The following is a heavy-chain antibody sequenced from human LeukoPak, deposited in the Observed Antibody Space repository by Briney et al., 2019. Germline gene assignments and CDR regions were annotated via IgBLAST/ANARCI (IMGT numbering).Heavy chain of an antibody. CDR3: ARGYASGNFYY. J-gene: IGHJ4*02. CDR2: IKPRSGPT. D-gene: IGHD3-10*01. CDR1: GFIFNNAW. Sequence: GGSLRLSCATSGFIFNNAWMSWVRQAPGKGLEWVGHIKPRSGPTDYAAPVKGRFTISRDNAKNSLYLQMDSLRDEDTAVYYCARGYASGNFYYWGQGTLVTVSS. V-gene: IGHV3-15*01.